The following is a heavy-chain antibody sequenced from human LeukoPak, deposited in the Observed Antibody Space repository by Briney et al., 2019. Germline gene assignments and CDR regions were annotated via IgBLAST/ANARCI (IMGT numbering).Heavy chain of an antibody. D-gene: IGHD5-24*01. Sequence: SETLSLTCTVSGGSISSSSYYWGWIRQPPGKRLEWIGSIYYSGSTYYNPSLKSRVTISVDTSKNQFSLKLSSVTAADTAVYAGASIRDGYNSYYYYYGMDVWGQGTTVTVSS. V-gene: IGHV4-39*01. CDR3: ASIRDGYNSYYYYYGMDV. CDR2: IYYSGST. CDR1: GGSISSSSYY. J-gene: IGHJ6*02.